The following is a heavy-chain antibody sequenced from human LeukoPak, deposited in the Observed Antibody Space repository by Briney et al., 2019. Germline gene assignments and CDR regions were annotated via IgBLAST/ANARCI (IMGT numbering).Heavy chain of an antibody. CDR3: ARDSSGYYCDY. J-gene: IGHJ4*02. D-gene: IGHD3-22*01. V-gene: IGHV4-31*11. CDR2: IYYSGST. CDR1: GGSFSGYY. Sequence: SETLSLTCAVYGGSFSGYYWSWIRQHPGKGLEWIGYIYYSGSTYYNPSLKSRLTISVDTSKNQFSLKLSSVTAADTAVYYCARDSSGYYCDYWGQGTLVTVSS.